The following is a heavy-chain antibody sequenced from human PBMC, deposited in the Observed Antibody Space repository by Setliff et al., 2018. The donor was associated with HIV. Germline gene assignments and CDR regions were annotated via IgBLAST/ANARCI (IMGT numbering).Heavy chain of an antibody. CDR2: INAGNGNT. J-gene: IGHJ4*02. Sequence: ASVKVSCKASGYTFTSYAMHWVRQAPGQRLEWMGWINAGNGNTKYPQKFQGRVTITRDTSASTAYMELSSLRSEDTAVYYCASQGVSFVLDYWGQGTLVTVSS. CDR1: GYTFTSYA. CDR3: ASQGVSFVLDY. V-gene: IGHV1-3*01. D-gene: IGHD3-3*01.